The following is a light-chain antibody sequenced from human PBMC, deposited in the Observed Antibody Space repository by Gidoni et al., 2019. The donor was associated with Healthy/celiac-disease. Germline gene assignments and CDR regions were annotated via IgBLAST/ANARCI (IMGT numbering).Light chain of an antibody. Sequence: QSVLTKPPSVSAAPGQKVTISCSGSSSNIGNNYVSWYQQLPGTAPKHLIYDNNKRPSGIPDRFSGSKSGTSATLGITGLQTGDEADYYCGTWDSSLSAGEFGGGTKLTVL. V-gene: IGLV1-51*01. J-gene: IGLJ2*01. CDR3: GTWDSSLSAGE. CDR2: DNN. CDR1: SSNIGNNY.